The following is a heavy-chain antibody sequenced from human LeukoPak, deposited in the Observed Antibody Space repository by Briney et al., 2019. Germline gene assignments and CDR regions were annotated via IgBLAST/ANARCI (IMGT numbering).Heavy chain of an antibody. CDR3: ARTDVSSTWSFDF. Sequence: PSETLSLTCTVSGGSISSYYWSWIRQPPGKGLEGIGYAFYSGSTNYNPSLKSRVSISVDTSKNQFSMKLRSVTATDTAVYYCARTDVSSTWSFDFWGQGTLVTVSS. D-gene: IGHD6-13*01. CDR2: AFYSGST. CDR1: GGSISSYY. V-gene: IGHV4-59*08. J-gene: IGHJ4*02.